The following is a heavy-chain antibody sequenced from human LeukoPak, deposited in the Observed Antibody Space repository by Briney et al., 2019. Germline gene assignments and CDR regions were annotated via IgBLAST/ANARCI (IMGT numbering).Heavy chain of an antibody. D-gene: IGHD1-1*01. J-gene: IGHJ6*03. CDR2: IKQDGSEK. CDR3: ARYQPQLERPGYYYMDV. Sequence: PGGSLRLSCAASGFTFSSYWMSWVRQAPGKGLEWVANIKQDGSEKYYVDSVKGRFTISRDNAKNSLYLQMNSLRAEDTAVYYCARYQPQLERPGYYYMDVWGKGTTVTVSS. V-gene: IGHV3-7*01. CDR1: GFTFSSYW.